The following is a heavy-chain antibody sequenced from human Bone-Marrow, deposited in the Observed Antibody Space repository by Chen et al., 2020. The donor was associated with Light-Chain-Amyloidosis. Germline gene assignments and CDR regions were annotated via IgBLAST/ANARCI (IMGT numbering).Heavy chain of an antibody. CDR2: IYTSGST. D-gene: IGHD3-10*01. CDR3: AREGSNYYGSGSPNENYYYYYGMDV. CDR1: GGAISSDY. V-gene: IGHV4-4*07. J-gene: IGHJ6*01. Sequence: QVQLQESGTGMVKPSETLSLTCTVSGGAISSDYWRWSRQPAGKGREWIGRIYTSGSTNYNTFIKRRVTMSVDTSKNQFSLKLSSVTAADTAVYYCAREGSNYYGSGSPNENYYYYYGMDVWGQGTTVLGSS.